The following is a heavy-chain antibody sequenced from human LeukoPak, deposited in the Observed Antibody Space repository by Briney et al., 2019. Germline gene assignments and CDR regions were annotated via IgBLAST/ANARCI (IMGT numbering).Heavy chain of an antibody. CDR3: AKDGYSSSWFAGRFDP. Sequence: PGGSLRLSCAASGFSFSNSGVHWVRQAPGKGLEWVAFIRSDGTNKYYADSVKGRFTISRDNSKNTLYLQMNSPRPEDTAVYYCAKDGYSSSWFAGRFDPWGQGTMVTVSS. D-gene: IGHD6-13*01. J-gene: IGHJ5*02. V-gene: IGHV3-30*02. CDR2: IRSDGTNK. CDR1: GFSFSNSG.